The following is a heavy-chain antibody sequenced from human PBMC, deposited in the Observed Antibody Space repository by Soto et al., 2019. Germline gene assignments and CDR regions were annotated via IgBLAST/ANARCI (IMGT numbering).Heavy chain of an antibody. CDR1: GYSISSGYY. D-gene: IGHD2-15*01. V-gene: IGHV4-38-2*02. J-gene: IGHJ4*02. CDR2: IYRSGST. Sequence: SETLSLTCVVSGYSISSGYYWGWIRQPPGKGLEWIGNIYRSGSTYYNPSLKSRVTISVDTSKNQFSLKLSSVTAADTAVYYCERDGEWQLPYDYWGLGTLVTVSS. CDR3: ERDGEWQLPYDY.